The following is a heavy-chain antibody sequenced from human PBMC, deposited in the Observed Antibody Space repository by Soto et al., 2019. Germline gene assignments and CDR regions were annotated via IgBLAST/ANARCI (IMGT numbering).Heavy chain of an antibody. CDR3: ARHGQYYYGSGRRYYYYMDV. J-gene: IGHJ6*03. CDR1: GGSISSSSYY. Sequence: SETLSLTCTVSGGSISSSSYYWGWIRQPPRKGLEWIGSIYYSGSTYYNPSLKSRVTISVDTSKNQFSLKLSSVTAADTAVYYCARHGQYYYGSGRRYYYYMDVWGKGTTVTVSS. V-gene: IGHV4-39*01. D-gene: IGHD3-10*01. CDR2: IYYSGST.